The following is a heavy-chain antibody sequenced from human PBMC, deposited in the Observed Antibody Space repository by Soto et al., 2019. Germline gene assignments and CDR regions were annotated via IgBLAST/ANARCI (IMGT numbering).Heavy chain of an antibody. V-gene: IGHV3-9*02. CDR2: IYWNSNRI. D-gene: IGHD3-16*01. Sequence: PGGSLRLSCVAFGFTSDDYAMHWVRQAPGKGLEWVAGIYWNSNRIDYGDSVKGRFTISRDNAEKSLYLQMNSLRPEDTAMYFCLKDVMPGGADCWGQGTLVTVSS. CDR1: GFTSDDYA. J-gene: IGHJ4*02. CDR3: LKDVMPGGADC.